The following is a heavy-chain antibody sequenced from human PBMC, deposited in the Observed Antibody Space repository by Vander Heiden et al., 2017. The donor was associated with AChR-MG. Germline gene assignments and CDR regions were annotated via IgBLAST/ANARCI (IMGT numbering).Heavy chain of an antibody. Sequence: QVQLVQSGAEVKKPGASVKVSCKASGYTFTSYDINRVGQATGQGLEWMGWMNPNSGNTGYAQKFQGRVTRTWNTSISTAYMELSSLRSEDTAVYYCARMGDDFWSGDVSYYYYYGMDVWGQGSTVTVSS. D-gene: IGHD3-3*01. J-gene: IGHJ6*02. CDR2: MNPNSGNT. CDR1: GYTFTSYD. CDR3: ARMGDDFWSGDVSYYYYYGMDV. V-gene: IGHV1-8*01.